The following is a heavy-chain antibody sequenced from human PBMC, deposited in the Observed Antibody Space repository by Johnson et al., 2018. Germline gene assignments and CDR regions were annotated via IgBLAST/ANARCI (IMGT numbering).Heavy chain of an antibody. D-gene: IGHD3-10*01. CDR3: ARGLVRGPFITPFDD. Sequence: QVQLQQWGAGLLKPSETXSLTCTMFGGSFSGYHWSWIRQSPGKGLEWIGNINHRGSTNYNPSFKSRVSKTLDTSKNQFSLSVTSVTAADTAVYYSARGLVRGPFITPFDDCGQGTLVTVSS. CDR2: INHRGST. V-gene: IGHV4-34*01. J-gene: IGHJ4*02. CDR1: GGSFSGYH.